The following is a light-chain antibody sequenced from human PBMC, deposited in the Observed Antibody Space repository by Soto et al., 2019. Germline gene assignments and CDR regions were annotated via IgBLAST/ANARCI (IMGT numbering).Light chain of an antibody. CDR2: DAS. CDR3: QQRSNWPRT. V-gene: IGKV3-11*01. Sequence: LTRSLPTLSLSPGERATLSCRASQSVSSYLAWYQQKPGQAPRLLIYDASNRATGIPARFSGSGSGTDFTLTISSLEPEDFAVYYCQQRSNWPRTFGQGTKVDIK. J-gene: IGKJ1*01. CDR1: QSVSSY.